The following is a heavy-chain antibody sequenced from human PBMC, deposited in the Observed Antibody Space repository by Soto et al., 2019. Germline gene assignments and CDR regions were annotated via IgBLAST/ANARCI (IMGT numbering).Heavy chain of an antibody. Sequence: QVQLVQSGAEVKKPGASVTVSCKTSGYTFSNYGINWVRQAPGQGLEWMGWISGYNGNTNYAQTVQGSVTMTTDTSTGTVYRELRSLKSDDTAIYYCSRFIMVGGWFDPNYYHGMDVWGQGTTVTVSS. CDR3: SRFIMVGGWFDPNYYHGMDV. CDR1: GYTFSNYG. CDR2: ISGYNGNT. J-gene: IGHJ6*02. V-gene: IGHV1-18*01. D-gene: IGHD6-19*01.